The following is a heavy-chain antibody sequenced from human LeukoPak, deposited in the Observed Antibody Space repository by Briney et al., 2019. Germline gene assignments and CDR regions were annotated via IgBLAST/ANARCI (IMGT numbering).Heavy chain of an antibody. V-gene: IGHV1-2*02. CDR2: INPNSGGT. CDR3: ARDLYRIAVAGTRDY. Sequence: ASVKVSCKASGYTFTGYYMHWGRQAPGQGLEWMGWINPNSGGTNYAQKFQGRVTMTRDTSISTAYMELSRLRSDDTAVYYCARDLYRIAVAGTRDYWGQGTLVTVSS. J-gene: IGHJ4*02. CDR1: GYTFTGYY. D-gene: IGHD6-19*01.